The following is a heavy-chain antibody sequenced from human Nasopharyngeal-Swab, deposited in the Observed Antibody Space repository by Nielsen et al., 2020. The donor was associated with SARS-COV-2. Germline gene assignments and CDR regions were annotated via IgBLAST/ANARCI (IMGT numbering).Heavy chain of an antibody. CDR3: ASGGLVRNYYYYYYMDV. D-gene: IGHD6-6*01. J-gene: IGHJ6*03. CDR2: VIPTFGTA. V-gene: IGHV1-69*13. CDR1: GGTFSSNA. Sequence: SEKVACRASGGTFSSNAVSWVRQAPGQGLEWMGGVIPTFGTANYAQKFQGRVTITADESTSTAYMELSSLRSEDTAVYYCASGGLVRNYYYYYYMDVWGKGTTVTVSS.